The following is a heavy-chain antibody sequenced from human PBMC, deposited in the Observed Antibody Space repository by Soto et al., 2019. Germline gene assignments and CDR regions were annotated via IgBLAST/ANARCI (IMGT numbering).Heavy chain of an antibody. CDR2: IIPIFGTA. V-gene: IGHV1-69*13. Sequence: SVKVSCKASGGTFSSYAISWVRQAPGQGLEWMGGIIPIFGTANYAQKFQGRVTITADESTSTAYMELSSLRSEDTAVYYCATRGSGYYAYYYYGMDVWGQGTTVTVSS. CDR1: GGTFSSYA. J-gene: IGHJ6*02. CDR3: ATRGSGYYAYYYYGMDV. D-gene: IGHD3-22*01.